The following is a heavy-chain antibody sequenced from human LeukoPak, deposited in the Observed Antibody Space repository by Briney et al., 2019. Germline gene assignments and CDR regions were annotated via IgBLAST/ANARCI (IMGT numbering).Heavy chain of an antibody. CDR1: GGTFSNYA. Sequence: ASVKVSCKASGGTFSNYAISWVRQAPEQGLEWMGKIIPILGFANYAQKFQGRVTITADKSTSTAYMELSSLRSEDTAVYYCARDTAMLHFDYWGQGTLVTVSS. CDR2: IIPILGFA. D-gene: IGHD5-18*01. V-gene: IGHV1-69*04. J-gene: IGHJ4*02. CDR3: ARDTAMLHFDY.